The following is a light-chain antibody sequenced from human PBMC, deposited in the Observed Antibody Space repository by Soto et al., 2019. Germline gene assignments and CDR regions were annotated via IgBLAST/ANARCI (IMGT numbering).Light chain of an antibody. Sequence: DIQMTQSPSSLSASVGDRVTITCRASQNIRKYINWYQQKAGKAPKVLIYAASSLQSGVPSRFSGSGSGTGFTLSISSLQPEDFATYYCQESFVPPWSFGQGTRVEIK. CDR2: AAS. CDR3: QESFVPPWS. V-gene: IGKV1-39*01. CDR1: QNIRKY. J-gene: IGKJ1*01.